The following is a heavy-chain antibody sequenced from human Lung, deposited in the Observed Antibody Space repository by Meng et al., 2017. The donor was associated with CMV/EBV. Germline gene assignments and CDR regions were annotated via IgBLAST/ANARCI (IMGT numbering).Heavy chain of an antibody. D-gene: IGHD3-10*01. Sequence: GESXKISCAASGLTLSTYGIHWVRQAPGKGLEWVAFIRYDGGKKEYVDSVKGRFTISRDNSKNTVNLQMNSLRAEDTAVYYCAKDSGRGGHLWFRGGDYWXHGTXVTGAS. J-gene: IGHJ4*01. V-gene: IGHV3-30*02. CDR3: AKDSGRGGHLWFRGGDY. CDR1: GLTLSTYG. CDR2: IRYDGGKK.